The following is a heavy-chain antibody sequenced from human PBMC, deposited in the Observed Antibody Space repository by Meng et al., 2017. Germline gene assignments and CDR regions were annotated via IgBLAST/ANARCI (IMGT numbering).Heavy chain of an antibody. D-gene: IGHD1-26*01. Sequence: GESLKISCAASGFTFSDYYMSWISQAPGKGLEWVAYISSSGSTIYYADSVKGRFTISRDNAKNSLYLQMNSLRAEDTAVYYCARGGSYYEFDYFDYWGQGTPVTVSS. CDR1: GFTFSDYY. CDR2: ISSSGSTI. J-gene: IGHJ4*02. CDR3: ARGGSYYEFDYFDY. V-gene: IGHV3-11*04.